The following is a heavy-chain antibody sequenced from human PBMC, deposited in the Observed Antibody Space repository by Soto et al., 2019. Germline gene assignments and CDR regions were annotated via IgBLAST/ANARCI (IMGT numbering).Heavy chain of an antibody. CDR3: ARGDGYYYDSSGYYRFDY. V-gene: IGHV4-34*01. J-gene: IGHJ4*02. CDR1: GGSFSGYY. Sequence: QVQLQQWGAGLLKPSETLSLTCAVYGGSFSGYYWSWIRQPPGKGLEWMGEINHSGSTNYNPSLKRRVTISVDTSKNQFSLKLSSVAAADTAVYYCARGDGYYYDSSGYYRFDYWGQGTLVTVSS. D-gene: IGHD3-22*01. CDR2: INHSGST.